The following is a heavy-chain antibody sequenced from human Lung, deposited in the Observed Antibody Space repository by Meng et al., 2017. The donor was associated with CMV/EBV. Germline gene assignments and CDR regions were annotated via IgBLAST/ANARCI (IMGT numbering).Heavy chain of an antibody. CDR3: ARHLGVGAYYDFWSGYSYYFDY. CDR1: GGSISSSSYY. J-gene: IGHJ4*02. V-gene: IGHV4-39*01. CDR2: IYYSENT. D-gene: IGHD3-3*01. Sequence: SETXSLXXTVSGGSISSSSYYWGWIRQPPGKGLEWIGSIYYSENTYYNPSLKSRVTIFVDTSENQFSLKLTSVTAADTAVYYCARHLGVGAYYDFWSGYSYYFDYWGQGTPVXVSS.